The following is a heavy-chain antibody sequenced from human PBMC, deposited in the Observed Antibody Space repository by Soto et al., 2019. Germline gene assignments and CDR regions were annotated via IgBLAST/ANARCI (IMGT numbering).Heavy chain of an antibody. V-gene: IGHV1-58*01. Sequence: AASVKVSCKASGFTFTSSAVQWVRQARGQRLEWIGWIVVGSGNTNYAQKFQERVTITRDMSTSTAYMELSSLRSEDTAVYYCAADGIVGATTYYYYWMDVWGQGTTVTVSS. CDR2: IVVGSGNT. J-gene: IGHJ6*02. CDR3: AADGIVGATTYYYYWMDV. D-gene: IGHD1-26*01. CDR1: GFTFTSSA.